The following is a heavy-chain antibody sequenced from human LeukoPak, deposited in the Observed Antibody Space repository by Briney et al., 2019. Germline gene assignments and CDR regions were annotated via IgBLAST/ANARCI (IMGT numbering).Heavy chain of an antibody. CDR3: ARERAYYDILPRWFDP. Sequence: SETLSLTCTVSGGSISSSSYQWGWIRQPPGKGLEWIGSIYYSGSTYYNPSLKSRVTISLDTSKNQFSLKLSSVTAADTAVYYCARERAYYDILPRWFDPWGQGTLVTVSS. D-gene: IGHD3-9*01. CDR2: IYYSGST. V-gene: IGHV4-39*07. CDR1: GGSISSSSYQ. J-gene: IGHJ5*02.